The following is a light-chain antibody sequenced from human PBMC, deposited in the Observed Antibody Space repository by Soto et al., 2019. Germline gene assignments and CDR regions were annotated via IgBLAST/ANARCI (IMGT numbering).Light chain of an antibody. V-gene: IGLV2-14*01. Sequence: QSVLTQSASVSGSPGQSITISCTGTSSDVGGYNSVSWYQHHPGKAPKLMIFEVSNRPSGVSDRFSGSKSGNTASLTISWLQTEDEADYYCSSYTTSSIWVFGGGTQLTVL. J-gene: IGLJ3*02. CDR2: EVS. CDR1: SSDVGGYNS. CDR3: SSYTTSSIWV.